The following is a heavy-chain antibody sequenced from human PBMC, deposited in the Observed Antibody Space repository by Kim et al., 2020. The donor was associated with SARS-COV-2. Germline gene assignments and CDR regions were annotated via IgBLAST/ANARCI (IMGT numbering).Heavy chain of an antibody. CDR2: GNT. V-gene: IGHV1-3*01. D-gene: IGHD1-26*01. CDR3: ARGSSAVGY. Sequence: GNTKYSQKFQGRVTITSDASASTAYMELSSLRSEDTAVYYCARGSSAVGYWGQGTLVTVSS. J-gene: IGHJ4*02.